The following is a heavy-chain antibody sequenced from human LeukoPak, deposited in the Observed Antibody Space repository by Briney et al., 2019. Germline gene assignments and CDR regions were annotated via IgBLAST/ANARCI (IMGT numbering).Heavy chain of an antibody. J-gene: IGHJ4*02. CDR1: GFTFSSYS. CDR3: ARGADHFDY. Sequence: LRLSCAASGFTFSSYSMNWVRQHPGKGLEWIGYIYYSGSTYYNPSLKSRVTISVDTSKNQFSLKLSSVTAADTAVYYCARGADHFDYWGQGTLVTVSS. CDR2: IYYSGST. V-gene: IGHV4-31*02.